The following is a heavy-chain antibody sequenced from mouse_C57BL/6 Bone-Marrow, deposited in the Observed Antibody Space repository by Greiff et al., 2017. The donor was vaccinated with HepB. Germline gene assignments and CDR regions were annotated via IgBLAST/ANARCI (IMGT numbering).Heavy chain of an antibody. CDR2: IYPRSGNT. J-gene: IGHJ3*01. Sequence: LVESGAELARPGASVKLSCKASGYTFTSYGISWVKQRTGQGLEWIGEIYPRSGNTYYNEKFKGKATLTADKSSSTAYMELRSLTSEDSAVYFCARSGDYDRAWFAYWGQGTLVTVSA. CDR3: ARSGDYDRAWFAY. D-gene: IGHD2-4*01. V-gene: IGHV1-81*01. CDR1: GYTFTSYG.